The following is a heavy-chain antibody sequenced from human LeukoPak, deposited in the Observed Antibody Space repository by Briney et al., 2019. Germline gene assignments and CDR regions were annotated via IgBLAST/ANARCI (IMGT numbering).Heavy chain of an antibody. CDR3: AREYYYDSSGYYSATFDY. Sequence: ASVKVSCKASGYTFTSYYMHWVRQAPGQGLEWMGIINPSGGSTSYAQKFQGRVTMTRDTSTSTVYMELSSLRSEDTAVYYCAREYYYDSSGYYSATFDYGGQGILVTVS. V-gene: IGHV1-46*01. J-gene: IGHJ4*02. CDR1: GYTFTSYY. D-gene: IGHD3-22*01. CDR2: INPSGGST.